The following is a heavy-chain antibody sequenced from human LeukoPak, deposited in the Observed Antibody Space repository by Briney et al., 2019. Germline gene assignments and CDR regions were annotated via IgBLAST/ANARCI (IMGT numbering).Heavy chain of an antibody. V-gene: IGHV4-34*01. Sequence: SETLSLTCAVYGGSFSGYYWGWIRQPPGKGLEWIGSIYYSGSTYYNPSLKSRVTISVDTSKNQFSLKLSSVTAADTAVYYCARSLFRGSSSWKGWFDPWGQGTLVTVSS. CDR3: ARSLFRGSSSWKGWFDP. CDR1: GGSFSGYY. D-gene: IGHD6-13*01. J-gene: IGHJ5*02. CDR2: IYYSGST.